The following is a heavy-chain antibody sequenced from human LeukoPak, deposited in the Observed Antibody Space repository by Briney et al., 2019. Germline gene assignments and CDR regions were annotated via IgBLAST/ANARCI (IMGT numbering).Heavy chain of an antibody. J-gene: IGHJ5*02. CDR1: GYNFATYW. CDR3: ARGTGLRPNNWFDP. CDR2: IYPGDSDT. Sequence: GESLKISCKGSGYNFATYWIAWVRQMPGKGLEWMGIIYPGDSDTRYSPSFQGQVTISADKSISTAYLQWRSLKASDTAMYFCARGTGLRPNNWFDPWGQGTLVTVSP. V-gene: IGHV5-51*01. D-gene: IGHD5-12*01.